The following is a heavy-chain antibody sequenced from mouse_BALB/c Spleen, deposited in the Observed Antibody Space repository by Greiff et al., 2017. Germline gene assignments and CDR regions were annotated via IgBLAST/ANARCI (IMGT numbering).Heavy chain of an antibody. J-gene: IGHJ2*01. CDR2: IYPGDGST. Sequence: QVQLQQSGPELVKPGASVRISCKASGYTFTSYDINWVKQRPGQGLEWIGWIYPGDGSTKYNEKFKGKATLTADKSSSTAYMQLSSLTSENSAVYFCARKRRRQLGLDYWGQGTTLTVAS. CDR1: GYTFTSYD. V-gene: IGHV1S56*01. D-gene: IGHD3-2*01. CDR3: ARKRRRQLGLDY.